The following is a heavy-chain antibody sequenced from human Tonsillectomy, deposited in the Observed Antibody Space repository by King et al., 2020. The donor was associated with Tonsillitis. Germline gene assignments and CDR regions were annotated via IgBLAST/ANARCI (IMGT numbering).Heavy chain of an antibody. Sequence: VQLVESGGGVVQPGRSLRLSCAASGFTFSSYGMHWVRQAPGKGLEWVAGIWYDGSNKYYADSVKGRFTISRDNSKNTLYLQMNSLRAEDTAVYYCARQTGDYGDYEFYFDYWGQGTLVTVSS. J-gene: IGHJ4*02. CDR2: IWYDGSNK. V-gene: IGHV3-33*01. D-gene: IGHD4-17*01. CDR3: ARQTGDYGDYEFYFDY. CDR1: GFTFSSYG.